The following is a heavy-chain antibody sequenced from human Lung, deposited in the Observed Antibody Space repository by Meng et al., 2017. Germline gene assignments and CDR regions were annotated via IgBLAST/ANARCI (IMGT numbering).Heavy chain of an antibody. V-gene: IGHV3-15*01. J-gene: IGHJ4*02. CDR3: SGHIDY. CDR2: IKSKPDGETI. Sequence: EVQLVGSGGGLVKPGGFLRLSCEGSGFTFSNAYMTWVRQVPGKRLEWVGRIKSKPDGETIDYAAPVKGRFTISRDDSKNTVYLQMNSLKTEDTAVYYCSGHIDYWGQGTLVTVSS. D-gene: IGHD5-12*01. CDR1: GFTFSNAY.